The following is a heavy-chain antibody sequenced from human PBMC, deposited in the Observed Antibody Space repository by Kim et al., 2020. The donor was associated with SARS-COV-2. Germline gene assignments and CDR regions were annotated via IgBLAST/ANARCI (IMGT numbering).Heavy chain of an antibody. V-gene: IGHV3-74*01. CDR2: INSDGSST. J-gene: IGHJ6*02. CDR3: ARDIVATIGYYYYGMDV. CDR1: GFTFSSYW. Sequence: GGSLRLSCAASGFTFSSYWMHWVRQAPGKGLVWVSRINSDGSSTSYADSVKGRFTISRDNAKNTLYLQMNSLRAEDTAVYYCARDIVATIGYYYYGMDVWGQGTTVTVSS. D-gene: IGHD5-12*01.